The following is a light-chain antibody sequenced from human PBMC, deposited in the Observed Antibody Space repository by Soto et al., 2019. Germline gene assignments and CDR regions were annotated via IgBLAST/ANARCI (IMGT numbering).Light chain of an antibody. CDR1: SSDVGGYNY. CDR3: SSYTSSSTRV. CDR2: EVS. J-gene: IGLJ3*02. Sequence: QSALTQPASVSGSPGQSITISCTGTSSDVGGYNYVSWYQQHPGKAPKLMIYEVSNRPSGVSNRFSGSKSGNTASLTISGLQAEDEADYYCSSYTSSSTRVFVEGTQLTVL. V-gene: IGLV2-14*01.